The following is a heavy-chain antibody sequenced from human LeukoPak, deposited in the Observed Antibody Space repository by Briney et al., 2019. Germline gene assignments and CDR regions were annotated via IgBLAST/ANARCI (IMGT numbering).Heavy chain of an antibody. Sequence: SETLSLTCAVSGYSISSGYYWGWIRQPPGKGLEWIGSIYHSGSTYYNPSLKSRVTISVDTSKTQFSLKLRSVTGAAAAVYYCARHGSIAARPGLSYSYYYYYMDVWGKGTTVTVSS. CDR3: ARHGSIAARPGLSYSYYYYYMDV. J-gene: IGHJ6*03. CDR1: GYSISSGYY. V-gene: IGHV4-38-2*01. D-gene: IGHD6-6*01. CDR2: IYHSGST.